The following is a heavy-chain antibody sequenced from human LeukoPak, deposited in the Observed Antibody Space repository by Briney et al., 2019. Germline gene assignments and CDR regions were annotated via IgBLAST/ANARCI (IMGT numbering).Heavy chain of an antibody. V-gene: IGHV3-7*01. CDR2: INEDGNEK. CDR3: ARIGGAARQDY. CDR1: GFTFNNYW. D-gene: IGHD6-6*01. J-gene: IGHJ4*02. Sequence: GGSLRLSCATSGFTFNNYWMTWVRQAPGKGLEWVANINEDGNEKYYVDSVKGRLTISRDNAKNSLYLQMNSLRAEDTAVYYCARIGGAARQDYWGQGTLVTVSS.